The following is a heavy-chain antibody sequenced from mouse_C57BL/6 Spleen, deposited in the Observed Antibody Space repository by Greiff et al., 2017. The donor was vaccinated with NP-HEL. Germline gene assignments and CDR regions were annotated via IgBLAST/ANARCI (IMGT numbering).Heavy chain of an antibody. D-gene: IGHD1-1*01. J-gene: IGHJ1*03. V-gene: IGHV5-6*01. CDR2: ISSGGSYT. CDR1: GFTFSSYG. CDR3: ARQGPDYGSSYDWYFDV. Sequence: EVKVVESGGDLVKPGGSLKLSCAASGFTFSSYGMSWVRQTPDKRLEWVATISSGGSYTYYPDSVKGRFTISRDNAKNTLYLQMSSLKSEDTAMYYCARQGPDYGSSYDWYFDVWGTGTTVTVSS.